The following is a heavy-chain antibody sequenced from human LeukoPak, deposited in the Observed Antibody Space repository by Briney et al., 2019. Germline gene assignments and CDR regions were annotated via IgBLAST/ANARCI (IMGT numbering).Heavy chain of an antibody. CDR2: IYYSGST. Sequence: SETLSLTCTVSGGSMSPYHWGWIRQPPGKGLEWTGYIYYSGSTNYNPSLKSRVTISVDTSKNQFSLKLSSVTAADTAVYYCARHATIVAFDYWGQGTLVTVSS. J-gene: IGHJ4*02. CDR3: ARHATIVAFDY. V-gene: IGHV4-59*08. CDR1: GGSMSPYH. D-gene: IGHD5-12*01.